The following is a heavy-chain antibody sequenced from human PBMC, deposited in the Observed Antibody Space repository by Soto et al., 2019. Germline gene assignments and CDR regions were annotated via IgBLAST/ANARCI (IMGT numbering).Heavy chain of an antibody. Sequence: EVQLVESGGGLVQPGGSLRLSCAASGFTFSSFWMHWVRQAPGKGLVWVSRINSDGSSTNYADSVKGRFTISRDNAKNTLYLQRNSLRAEDTAVYYCARQYSSTWYARGHFDYWGQGTLVTVSS. V-gene: IGHV3-74*01. J-gene: IGHJ4*02. CDR3: ARQYSSTWYARGHFDY. CDR1: GFTFSSFW. CDR2: INSDGSST. D-gene: IGHD6-13*01.